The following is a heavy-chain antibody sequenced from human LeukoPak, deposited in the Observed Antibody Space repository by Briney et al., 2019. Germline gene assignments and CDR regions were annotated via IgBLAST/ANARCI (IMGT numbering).Heavy chain of an antibody. J-gene: IGHJ6*02. CDR2: INPNSGGT. CDR3: ARVRIGQQLDKYYYYAMDV. CDR1: GYTFIGFY. Sequence: GASVKVSCKASGYTFIGFYIHWVRQAPGQGLEWMGWINPNSGGTNYAQKFQGRVTMTTDTSISTAYMEVSRLRSDDTAVYYCARVRIGQQLDKYYYYAMDVWGQGTTVTVSS. D-gene: IGHD6-13*01. V-gene: IGHV1-2*02.